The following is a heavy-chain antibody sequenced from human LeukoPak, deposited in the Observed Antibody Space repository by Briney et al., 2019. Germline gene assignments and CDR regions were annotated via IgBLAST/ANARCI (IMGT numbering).Heavy chain of an antibody. CDR2: ISSNSSTI. D-gene: IGHD2-2*01. Sequence: PGGSLRLSCAASGFTFSSYSMNWVRQAPGKGLEWVSYISSNSSTIYYADSVKGRFTISRDNAKNSLYLQMNSLRAEDTAVYYCARDCSSTSCYLDYWGQGTLVTVSS. CDR3: ARDCSSTSCYLDY. CDR1: GFTFSSYS. J-gene: IGHJ4*02. V-gene: IGHV3-48*01.